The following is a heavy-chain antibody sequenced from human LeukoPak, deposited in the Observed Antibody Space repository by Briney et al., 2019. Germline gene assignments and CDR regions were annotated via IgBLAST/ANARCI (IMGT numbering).Heavy chain of an antibody. CDR1: GFTFSSYA. V-gene: IGHV3-30*04. CDR2: ISYDGSNK. D-gene: IGHD6-19*01. CDR3: ARDLAAVPGPRMDV. J-gene: IGHJ6*02. Sequence: GGSLRLSCAASGFTFSSYAMHWVRQAPGKGLEWVAVISYDGSNKYYADSVKGRFTISRDNAKNSLDLQMDSLRAEDTAMYSCARDLAAVPGPRMDVWGQGTTVTVSS.